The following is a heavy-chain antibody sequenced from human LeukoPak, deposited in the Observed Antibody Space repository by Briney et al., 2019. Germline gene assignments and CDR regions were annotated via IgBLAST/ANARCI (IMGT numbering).Heavy chain of an antibody. Sequence: ASVKVSCKASGYTFTSYGISWVRQAPGQGLEWMGWISAYNGNTNYAQKLQGRVTMTTDTSTSTAYMELRSLRSDDTAVYYCASCLTQYSSSLCAFDICGQGTMVTVSS. CDR3: ASCLTQYSSSLCAFDI. V-gene: IGHV1-18*01. CDR2: ISAYNGNT. D-gene: IGHD6-6*01. J-gene: IGHJ3*02. CDR1: GYTFTSYG.